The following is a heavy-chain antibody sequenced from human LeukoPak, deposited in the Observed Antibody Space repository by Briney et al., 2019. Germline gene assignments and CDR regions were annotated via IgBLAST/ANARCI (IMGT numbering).Heavy chain of an antibody. Sequence: SVKVSCKASGGTFSSYAISWVRQAPGQGLEWMGGISPIFGTANYAQKFQGRVTITTDESTSTAYMELSSLRSEDTAVYYCARGPSERSSWYSWGQGTLVTVSS. CDR1: GGTFSSYA. CDR3: ARGPSERSSWYS. D-gene: IGHD6-13*01. CDR2: ISPIFGTA. V-gene: IGHV1-69*05. J-gene: IGHJ4*02.